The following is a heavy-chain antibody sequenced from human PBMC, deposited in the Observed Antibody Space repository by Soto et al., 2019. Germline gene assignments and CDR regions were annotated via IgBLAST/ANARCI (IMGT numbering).Heavy chain of an antibody. CDR2: IRSKANSYAT. CDR1: GFTFSGSA. V-gene: IGHV3-73*01. Sequence: GESLKISCAASGFTFSGSAMHWVRQASGKGLEWVGRIRSKANSYATAYAASVKGRFTISRDDSKNTAYLQMNSLKTEDTAVYYCTHYSGSYGPQRDYWGQGTLVTVSS. J-gene: IGHJ4*02. CDR3: THYSGSYGPQRDY. D-gene: IGHD1-26*01.